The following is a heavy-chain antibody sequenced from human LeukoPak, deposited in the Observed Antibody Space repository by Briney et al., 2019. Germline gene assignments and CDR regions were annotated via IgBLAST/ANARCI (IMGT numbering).Heavy chain of an antibody. CDR2: INHSGST. J-gene: IGHJ3*02. D-gene: IGHD4-23*01. V-gene: IGHV4-34*01. CDR3: ARPYGGNTQAFDAFDI. CDR1: GGSFSGYY. Sequence: SVTLSLTCAVYGGSFSGYYWSWIRQPPGKGLEWIGEINHSGSTNYNPSLKSRVTISVDTSKNQFSLKLSSVTAADTAVYYCARPYGGNTQAFDAFDIWGQGTMVTVSS.